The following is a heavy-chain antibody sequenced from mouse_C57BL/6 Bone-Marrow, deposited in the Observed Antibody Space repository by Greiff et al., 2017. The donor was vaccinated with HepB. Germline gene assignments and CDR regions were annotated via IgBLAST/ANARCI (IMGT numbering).Heavy chain of an antibody. V-gene: IGHV5-16*01. CDR3: ARELLLWYFDV. Sequence: DVMLVESEGGLVQPGSSMKLSCTASGFTFSDYYMAWVRQVPEKGLEWVANINYDGSSTYYLDSLKSRFIISRDNAKNILYLQMSSLKSEDTATYYCARELLLWYFDVWGTGTTVTVSS. J-gene: IGHJ1*03. CDR1: GFTFSDYY. CDR2: INYDGSST.